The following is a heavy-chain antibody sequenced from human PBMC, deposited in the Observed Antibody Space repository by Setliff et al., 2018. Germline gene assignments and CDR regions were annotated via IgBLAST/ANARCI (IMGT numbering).Heavy chain of an antibody. CDR3: ARLSWDGLRYYGLDV. J-gene: IGHJ6*02. CDR2: IQKSGSA. V-gene: IGHV4-59*01. Sequence: SETLSLTCNVSGVSISSYYWSWIRQPPGKGLECIGYIQKSGSANYNPSLMSRATISVDTSRNQFSLKLRSVTAADTAVYYCARLSWDGLRYYGLDVWGQGATVTV. CDR1: GVSISSYY. D-gene: IGHD3-10*01.